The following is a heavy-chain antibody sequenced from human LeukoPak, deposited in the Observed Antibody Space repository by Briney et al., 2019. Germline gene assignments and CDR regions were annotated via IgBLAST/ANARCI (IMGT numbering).Heavy chain of an antibody. V-gene: IGHV1-46*01. CDR2: INPSGGST. J-gene: IGHJ6*03. Sequence: GASVKVSCKASGYTFTSYYMHWVRQAPGQGLEWMGIINPSGGSTSYAQKFQGRVTMTRDTSTSTVYMELSSLRSEDTAVYYCAREPGDPTYYYYMDVWGKGTTVTVSS. D-gene: IGHD3-10*01. CDR1: GYTFTSYY. CDR3: AREPGDPTYYYYMDV.